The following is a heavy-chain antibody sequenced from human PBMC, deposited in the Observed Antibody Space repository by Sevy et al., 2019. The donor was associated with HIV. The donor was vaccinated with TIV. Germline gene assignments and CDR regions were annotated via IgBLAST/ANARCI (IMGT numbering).Heavy chain of an antibody. D-gene: IGHD6-13*01. J-gene: IGHJ4*02. CDR2: ISGSGGST. CDR1: GFTFSSYA. Sequence: GGSLRLSCAASGFTFSSYAMSWVRQAPGKGLEWVSAISGSGGSTYYAHSVKGRFTISRDNSKNTLYLQMNSLRAEDMAVYYGAKDSTKNRGTQPYSSSWYFDYWGQGTLVTVSS. V-gene: IGHV3-23*01. CDR3: AKDSTKNRGTQPYSSSWYFDY.